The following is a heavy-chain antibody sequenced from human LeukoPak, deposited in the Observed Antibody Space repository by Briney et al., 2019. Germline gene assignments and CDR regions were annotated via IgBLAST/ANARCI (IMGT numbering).Heavy chain of an antibody. CDR1: GFTFSTYA. J-gene: IGHJ4*02. D-gene: IGHD1-14*01. CDR2: ISGGGSST. V-gene: IGHV3-23*01. Sequence: GGPLRLACAASGFTFSTYAMSWVRQAPGKGLEWVSAISGGGSSTFYADFVKGRFTVSRDNSQNTLYLQMNSLTPEDTAVYYCAGPYGTSTGSLDYWGQGTLVTVSS. CDR3: AGPYGTSTGSLDY.